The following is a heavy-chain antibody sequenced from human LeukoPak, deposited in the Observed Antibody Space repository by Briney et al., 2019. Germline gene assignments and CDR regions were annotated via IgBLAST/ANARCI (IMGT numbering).Heavy chain of an antibody. J-gene: IGHJ4*02. CDR2: ISYDGRNK. V-gene: IGHV3-30*01. Sequence: PGRSLRLSCGASGFAFSSYAMHWVRQAPGKGLEWVAVISYDGRNKYYAGSVKGRFTISRDNSKNTLYLQMNSLRAEDTAVYYCARDEDGYNSYWGQGTLVTVSS. D-gene: IGHD5-24*01. CDR1: GFAFSSYA. CDR3: ARDEDGYNSY.